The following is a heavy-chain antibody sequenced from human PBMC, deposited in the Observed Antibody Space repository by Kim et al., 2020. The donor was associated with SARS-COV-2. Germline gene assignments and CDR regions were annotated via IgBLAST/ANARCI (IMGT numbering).Heavy chain of an antibody. V-gene: IGHV3-11*06. J-gene: IGHJ4*02. D-gene: IGHD1-26*01. CDR3: AGSTGCDSGDY. Sequence: NYAASVKGRLTTSSKNTKNYLYLQMNSLRAEDTAVYYCAGSTGCDSGDYWGQGTLVTVSS.